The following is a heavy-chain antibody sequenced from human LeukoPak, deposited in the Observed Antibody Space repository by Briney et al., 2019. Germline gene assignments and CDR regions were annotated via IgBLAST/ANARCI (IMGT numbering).Heavy chain of an antibody. J-gene: IGHJ1*01. V-gene: IGHV5-51*01. D-gene: IGHD3-9*01. CDR2: IYPYNSET. CDR3: ATSSVRY. CDR1: GYSFPNYW. Sequence: GESLKISCKGSGYSFPNYWIGWVRQLPGKGLEWMGIIYPYNSETRYNPSFQGQVTISVDMSLSTTYLQWDTLKAPDTAIYYCATSSVRYWGQGTLVTVSS.